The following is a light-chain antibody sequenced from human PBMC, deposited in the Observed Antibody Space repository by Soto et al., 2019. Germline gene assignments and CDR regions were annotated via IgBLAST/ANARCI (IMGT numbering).Light chain of an antibody. V-gene: IGKV1-39*01. Sequence: DIQMTQSPSSLSASVGDRVTITCRASQSIDTYLNWYQQKPGKAPKLLIYAASGLHSGVPARFSGSGSGTDFTLTISSLQTEDFATYYWQQSYGAPPTFGQGTKVDIK. J-gene: IGKJ2*01. CDR3: QQSYGAPPT. CDR1: QSIDTY. CDR2: AAS.